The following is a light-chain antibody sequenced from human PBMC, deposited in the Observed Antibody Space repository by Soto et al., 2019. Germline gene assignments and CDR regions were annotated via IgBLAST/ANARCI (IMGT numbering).Light chain of an antibody. V-gene: IGKV1-39*01. J-gene: IGKJ4*01. CDR2: GAS. CDR3: QQSYSMPLT. Sequence: DIQMTQSPSSLSAFVGDRVTVTCRASQTIRRHLNWYLQKPGKAPKLLIYGASTLESGVPSRFSGSGSGTDFTLTISSLQPEDFGTFYCQQSYSMPLTFGGGTKV. CDR1: QTIRRH.